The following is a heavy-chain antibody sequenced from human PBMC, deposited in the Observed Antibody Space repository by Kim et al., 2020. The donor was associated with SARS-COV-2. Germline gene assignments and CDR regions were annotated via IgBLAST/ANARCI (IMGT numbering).Heavy chain of an antibody. V-gene: IGHV4-34*01. J-gene: IGHJ2*01. Sequence: SETLSLTCAVYGGSFSGYYWSWIRQPPGKGLEWIGEINHSGSTNYNPSLKSRVTISVDTSKNQFSLKLSSVTAADTAVYYCARSLSYIVVVTATKQTTNWYFDLWGRGTLVTVSS. D-gene: IGHD2-21*02. CDR3: ARSLSYIVVVTATKQTTNWYFDL. CDR1: GGSFSGYY. CDR2: INHSGST.